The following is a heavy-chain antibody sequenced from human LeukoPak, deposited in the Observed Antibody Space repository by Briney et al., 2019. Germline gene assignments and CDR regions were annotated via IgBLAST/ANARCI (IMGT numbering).Heavy chain of an antibody. CDR3: ARASYDYVWGSYANPDY. CDR2: NSGGDIT. Sequence: NSGGDITYYADSVKGRFTISKDNAKNSLYLQMNSLRAEDTAVYYCARASYDYVWGSYANPDYWGQGTLVTVSS. J-gene: IGHJ4*02. D-gene: IGHD3-16*01. V-gene: IGHV3-11*01.